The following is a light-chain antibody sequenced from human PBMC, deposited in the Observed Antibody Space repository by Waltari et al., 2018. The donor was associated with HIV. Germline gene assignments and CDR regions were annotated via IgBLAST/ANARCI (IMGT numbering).Light chain of an antibody. CDR1: QDIGNS. CDR3: HQYFSDPCT. Sequence: DIQMTQLPSSLSASVGVRVTISCRATQDIGNSVSWYQQRPGKVPKLRVYGAYIRQRGVASRITGSASGTEFSLAISSLQPEDFATYCCHQYFSDPCTFGGGTKVEI. V-gene: IGKV1-NL1*01. CDR2: GAY. J-gene: IGKJ4*02.